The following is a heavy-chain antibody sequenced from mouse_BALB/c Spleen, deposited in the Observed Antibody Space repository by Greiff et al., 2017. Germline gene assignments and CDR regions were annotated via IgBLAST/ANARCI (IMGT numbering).Heavy chain of an antibody. J-gene: IGHJ2*01. D-gene: IGHD4-1*01. Sequence: EVKLLESGPGLVKPSQSLSLTCSVTGYSITSGYYWNWIRQFPGNKLEWMGYISYDGSNNYNPSLKNRISITRDTSKNQFFLKLNSVTTEDTATYYCARRRANWDYWGQGTTLTVSS. CDR3: ARRRANWDY. CDR1: GYSITSGYY. V-gene: IGHV3-6*02. CDR2: ISYDGSN.